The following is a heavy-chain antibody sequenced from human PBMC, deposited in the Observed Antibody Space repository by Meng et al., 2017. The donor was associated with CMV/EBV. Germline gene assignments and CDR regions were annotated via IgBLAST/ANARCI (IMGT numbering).Heavy chain of an antibody. J-gene: IGHJ3*02. V-gene: IGHV3-11*04. D-gene: IGHD1-7*01. CDR3: ARDRTTGAFDI. CDR2: ISSSGSTI. Sequence: GGSLRLSCAASGFTFSDYYMSWIRQTPGKGLEWVSYISSSGSTIYYADSVKGRFTISRDNAKNSLYLQMNSLRAEDTAVYYCARDRTTGAFDIWGQGTMVTVSS. CDR1: GFTFSDYY.